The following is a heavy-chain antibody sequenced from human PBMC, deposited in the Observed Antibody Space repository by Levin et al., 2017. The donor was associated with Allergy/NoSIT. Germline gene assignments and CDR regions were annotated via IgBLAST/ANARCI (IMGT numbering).Heavy chain of an antibody. Sequence: GGSLRLSCAASGLTVSSNYINWVRQAPGKGLEWVSVIYTGGSTYYADSVKGRFTISRDDSRNTVYLQMNSLRAEDTAMYYCAKAYCSSTTCYLGAFDIWGQGTMVTVAS. D-gene: IGHD2-2*01. CDR3: AKAYCSSTTCYLGAFDI. CDR1: GLTVSSNY. V-gene: IGHV3-53*01. J-gene: IGHJ3*02. CDR2: IYTGGST.